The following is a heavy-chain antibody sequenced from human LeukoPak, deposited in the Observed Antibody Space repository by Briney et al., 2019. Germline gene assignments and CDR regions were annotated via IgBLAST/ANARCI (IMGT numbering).Heavy chain of an antibody. J-gene: IGHJ4*02. CDR1: GFTFSSYA. D-gene: IGHD1-1*01. CDR3: AKDLRDDDSTYYFDY. V-gene: IGHV3-23*01. CDR2: ISGSGGST. Sequence: GGSPRLSCAASGFTFSSYAMSWVRQAPGKGLEWVSAISGSGGSTYYADSVKGRFTISRDNSKNTLYLQMNSLRAEDTAVYYCAKDLRDDDSTYYFDYWGQGTLVTVSS.